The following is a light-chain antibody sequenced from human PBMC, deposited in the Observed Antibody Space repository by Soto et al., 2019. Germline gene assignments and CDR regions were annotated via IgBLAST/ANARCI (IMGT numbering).Light chain of an antibody. CDR2: EVT. V-gene: IGLV2-8*01. CDR1: SSDVGTYKY. Sequence: QSALTQPPSASGSPGQSVTISCTGTSSDVGTYKYVSWYQQHPGKAPKLMIYEVTKRPSGVPDRFSGSKSANTASLTVSGLQAEDEAEYYCSSYAGSNGVVFGGGTKVTVL. J-gene: IGLJ2*01. CDR3: SSYAGSNGVV.